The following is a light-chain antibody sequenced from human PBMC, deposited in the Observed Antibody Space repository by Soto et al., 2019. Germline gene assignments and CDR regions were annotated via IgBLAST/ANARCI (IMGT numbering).Light chain of an antibody. CDR2: DAS. J-gene: IGKJ4*01. Sequence: DIQMTQSPSSLSASVGDRVTITCRASQSISSYLNWYQQKPGKAPKLLIYDASNLETGVPSKFSGSGSGTDFTLTISSLQPEDFATYYCQQSYSTLTFGGGTKVDIK. V-gene: IGKV1-39*01. CDR1: QSISSY. CDR3: QQSYSTLT.